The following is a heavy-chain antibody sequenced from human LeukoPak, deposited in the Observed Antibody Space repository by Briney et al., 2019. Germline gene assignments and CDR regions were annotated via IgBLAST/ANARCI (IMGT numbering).Heavy chain of an antibody. D-gene: IGHD4-23*01. CDR2: ISTSGSTI. J-gene: IGHJ6*03. V-gene: IGHV3-11*01. Sequence: GGSLRLSCAASGFTFSDYYMSWIRQAPGKGLEWVSYISTSGSTIYYADSVKGLFTISRDNAKNSLYLQMNSLRAEDTAVYYCARESSHGGTGYYYYYYMDVWGKGTTVTVSS. CDR1: GFTFSDYY. CDR3: ARESSHGGTGYYYYYYMDV.